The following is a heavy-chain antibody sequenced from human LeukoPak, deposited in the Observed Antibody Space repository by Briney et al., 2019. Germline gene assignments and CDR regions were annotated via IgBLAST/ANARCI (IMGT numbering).Heavy chain of an antibody. Sequence: ASVKVSCKASGYTFTSYYMHWVRQAPGQGLEWMGIINPSGGSTSYAQKFQGRVTMTRDTSTSTVYMELSSLRSEDTAVYYCARDGPDGYCSGGSCQSGAFDIWGQGTMVTVSS. CDR2: INPSGGST. J-gene: IGHJ3*02. D-gene: IGHD2-15*01. CDR3: ARDGPDGYCSGGSCQSGAFDI. V-gene: IGHV1-46*01. CDR1: GYTFTSYY.